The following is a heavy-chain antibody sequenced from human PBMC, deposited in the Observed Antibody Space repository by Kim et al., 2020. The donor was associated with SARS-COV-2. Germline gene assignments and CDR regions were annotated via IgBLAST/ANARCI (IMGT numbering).Heavy chain of an antibody. Sequence: GGSLRLSCAASGFTFSDYTMRWVRQAPGKGLEWISLITGSDGTTYYADSVKGRFTVSRDNSKNTLYLEMSSLRAEDTAVYYCAKANNKRAKYYHGMDVWG. D-gene: IGHD6-6*01. CDR3: AKANNKRAKYYHGMDV. V-gene: IGHV3-23*01. CDR1: GFTFSDYT. CDR2: ITGSDGTT. J-gene: IGHJ6*01.